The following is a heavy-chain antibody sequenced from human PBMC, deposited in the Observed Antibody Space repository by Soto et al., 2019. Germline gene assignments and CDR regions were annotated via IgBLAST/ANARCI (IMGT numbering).Heavy chain of an antibody. CDR2: ISAYNGNT. CDR3: ARDQFVVPAANPYYYGMDV. Sequence: GPSVKVSCKASGYTFTSYGISWVRQAPGQGLEWMGWISAYNGNTNYAQKLQGRVTMTTDTSTSTAYMELRSLRSDDTAVYYGARDQFVVPAANPYYYGMDVWGQGTTVTVSS. D-gene: IGHD2-2*01. J-gene: IGHJ6*02. CDR1: GYTFTSYG. V-gene: IGHV1-18*01.